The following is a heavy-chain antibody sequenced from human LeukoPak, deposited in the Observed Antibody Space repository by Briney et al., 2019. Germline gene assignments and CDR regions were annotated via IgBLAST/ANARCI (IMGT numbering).Heavy chain of an antibody. Sequence: PSETLSLTCTVSGGSISSISYYWGWIRQPPGRGLEWIGSIYYSGSTYYNPSLKSRVTISVDTSKNQFSLKLSSVTAADTAVYYCASTRVVPAAPFDYWGQGTLVTVSS. CDR3: ASTRVVPAAPFDY. V-gene: IGHV4-39*01. CDR2: IYYSGST. CDR1: GGSISSISYY. J-gene: IGHJ4*02. D-gene: IGHD2-2*01.